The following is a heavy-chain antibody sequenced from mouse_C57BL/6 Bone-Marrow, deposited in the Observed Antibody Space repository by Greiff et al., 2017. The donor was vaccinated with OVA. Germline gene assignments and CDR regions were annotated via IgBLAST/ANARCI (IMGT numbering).Heavy chain of an antibody. CDR2: ISSGSSTM. D-gene: IGHD2-3*01. CDR3: ANDGYYAMDY. CDR1: GFTFSDYG. V-gene: IGHV5-17*01. J-gene: IGHJ4*01. Sequence: EVKLMESGGGLVKPGGSLKLSCAASGFTFSDYGMHWVRQAPEKGLEWVAYISSGSSTMYYADTVKGRFTISRDNAKNTLFLQMTSLRSEDTAMYYCANDGYYAMDYWGQGTSVTVSS.